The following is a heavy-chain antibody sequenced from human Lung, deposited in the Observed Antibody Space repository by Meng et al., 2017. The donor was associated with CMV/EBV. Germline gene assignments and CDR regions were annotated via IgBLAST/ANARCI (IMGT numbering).Heavy chain of an antibody. CDR2: VYDSGTT. CDR1: GHSISSGKF. V-gene: IGHV4-38-2*02. CDR3: VRHIIVVPARGYGVDV. Sequence: SLTCTVSGHSISSGKFWGWIRQPPGKGLEWIGVYDSGTTYYNPSLKSRVAISVDTSETQFSLKLSAVTAADTAVYYCVRHIIVVPARGYGVDVWRHGTTVTVSS. D-gene: IGHD2-2*01. J-gene: IGHJ6*02.